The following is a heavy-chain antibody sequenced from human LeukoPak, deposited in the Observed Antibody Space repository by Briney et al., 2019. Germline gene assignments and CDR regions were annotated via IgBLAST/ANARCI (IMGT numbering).Heavy chain of an antibody. Sequence: PSETLSLTRTVSGDSISNYFWSWIRQPPGKELEYIGYIYYSGGTNYNPSLKSRVTISADTSKNQLSLKLNSVTAADTAVYYCARHVPYDSSDYTLTYWGQGTLVTVSS. J-gene: IGHJ4*02. CDR1: GDSISNYF. V-gene: IGHV4-59*08. D-gene: IGHD3-22*01. CDR2: IYYSGGT. CDR3: ARHVPYDSSDYTLTY.